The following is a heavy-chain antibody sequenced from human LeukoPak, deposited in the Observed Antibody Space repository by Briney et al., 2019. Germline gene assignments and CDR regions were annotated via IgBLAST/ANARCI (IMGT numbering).Heavy chain of an antibody. CDR3: ARHSSKYCSSTSCYPNWFDP. CDR2: IYYSGST. J-gene: IGHJ5*02. D-gene: IGHD2-2*01. V-gene: IGHV4-39*01. CDR1: GGSISSSSYY. Sequence: PSETLSLTCTVSGGSISSSSYYWGWIRQPPGKGLEWIGSIYYSGSTYYNPSLKSRVTMSVDTSKNQLSLKLSSVTAADTAVYYCARHSSKYCSSTSCYPNWFDPWGQGTLVTVSS.